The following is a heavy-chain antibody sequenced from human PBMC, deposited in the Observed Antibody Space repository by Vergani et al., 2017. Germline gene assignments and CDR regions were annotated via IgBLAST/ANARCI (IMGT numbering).Heavy chain of an antibody. CDR3: VYRKTGCGTTGCFYPFYYYYYMDV. Sequence: QITLKESGPTLVKPTQTLTLTCTFSGFSLNTRGVSVAWIRQPPGKALDWLAFIYWNDDQHYSPSLNNRVTITKDTSKNQVVLTMTNMDYVDTGTYYCVYRKTGCGTTGCFYPFYYYYYMDVWGKGTTVTVSS. D-gene: IGHD1-7*01. CDR2: IYWNDDQ. J-gene: IGHJ6*03. CDR1: GFSLNTRGVS. V-gene: IGHV2-5*04.